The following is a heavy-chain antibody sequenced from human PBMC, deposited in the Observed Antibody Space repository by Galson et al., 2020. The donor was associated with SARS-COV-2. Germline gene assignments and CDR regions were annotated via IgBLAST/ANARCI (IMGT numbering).Heavy chain of an antibody. V-gene: IGHV4-30-2*01. Sequence: SETLSLTCTVSGGSFTSGAYSWSWVRPPPGKGLEWIGNFYHSGGTFYNPSLKSRVTISVDRSKNQFSLNLSSVTAADTAVYFCARGPRSTYYYYYYMDVWGKGTTVTVSS. J-gene: IGHJ6*03. CDR1: GGSFTSGAYS. CDR3: ARGPRSTYYYYYYMDV. CDR2: FYHSGGT.